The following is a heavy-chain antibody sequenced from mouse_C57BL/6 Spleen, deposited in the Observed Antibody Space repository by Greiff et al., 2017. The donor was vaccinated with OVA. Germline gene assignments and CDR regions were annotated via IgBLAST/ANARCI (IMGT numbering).Heavy chain of an antibody. V-gene: IGHV2-4*01. D-gene: IGHD3-3*01. CDR2: IWRGGSA. CDR1: GFSLTSYG. J-gene: IGHJ4*01. CDR3: AKNLGTGTRYYYAMDY. Sequence: VQLVESGPGLVKPSQSLSITCTVSGFSLTSYGVHWVRQPPGKGLEWLGVIWRGGSADYNAAFISSLSISKDNSKCQVVFKMNRRQADDTAIYYCAKNLGTGTRYYYAMDYWGQGTSVTVSS.